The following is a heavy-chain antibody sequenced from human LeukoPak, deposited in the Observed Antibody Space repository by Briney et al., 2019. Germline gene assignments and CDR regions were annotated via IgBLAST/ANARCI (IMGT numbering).Heavy chain of an antibody. CDR3: ARGYGDYGSGTYYTGGDY. Sequence: PSETLSLTCAVYGGSFSGYYWSWIRQPPGKGLEGSGEINHSGSTNYNPSLTGRVTISVDPSKNQFSLTLSSVTAADTAVYYCARGYGDYGSGTYYTGGDYWGQGTLVTVSS. J-gene: IGHJ4*02. CDR1: GGSFSGYY. D-gene: IGHD3-10*01. V-gene: IGHV4-34*01. CDR2: INHSGST.